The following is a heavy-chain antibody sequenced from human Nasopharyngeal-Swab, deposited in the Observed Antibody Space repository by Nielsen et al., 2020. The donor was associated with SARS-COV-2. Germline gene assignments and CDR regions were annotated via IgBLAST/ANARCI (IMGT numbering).Heavy chain of an antibody. CDR1: GFTVSSNY. D-gene: IGHD5-18*01. Sequence: GESLKISCAASGFTVSSNYMSWVRQAPGKGLEWVSVIYSGGSTYYADSVKGRFTISRDNSKSTLYLQMNSLRAEDTAVYYCARDGSGYSYGLLDYWGQGTLVTVSS. J-gene: IGHJ4*02. CDR3: ARDGSGYSYGLLDY. CDR2: IYSGGST. V-gene: IGHV3-66*01.